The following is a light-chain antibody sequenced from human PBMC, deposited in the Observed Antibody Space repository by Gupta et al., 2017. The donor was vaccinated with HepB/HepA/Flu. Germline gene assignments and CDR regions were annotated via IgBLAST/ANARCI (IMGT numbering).Light chain of an antibody. Sequence: QSALTQPRSVSGSPGQSVTISCTGTSSDVGSYNYVSWYQQHPGKAPKLMISDVNKRPSGVPERFSGSKSGNTASLTISVLQAEDEADYYCCSYAGSYTYVVFGGGTQLTVL. CDR2: DVN. V-gene: IGLV2-11*01. CDR1: SSDVGSYNY. CDR3: CSYAGSYTYVV. J-gene: IGLJ2*01.